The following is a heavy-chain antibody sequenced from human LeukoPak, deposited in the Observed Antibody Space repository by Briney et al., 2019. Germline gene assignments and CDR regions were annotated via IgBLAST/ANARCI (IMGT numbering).Heavy chain of an antibody. CDR1: GGSISSYY. V-gene: IGHV4-59*12. CDR3: ARLRVLYSYGSRGNFDY. Sequence: SETLSLTCTVSGGSISSYYWSWIRQPPGKGLEWIGYIYYSGSTNYNPSLKSRVTISVDTSKNQFSLKLSSVTAADTAVYYCARLRVLYSYGSRGNFDYWGQGTLVTVSS. D-gene: IGHD5-18*01. CDR2: IYYSGST. J-gene: IGHJ4*02.